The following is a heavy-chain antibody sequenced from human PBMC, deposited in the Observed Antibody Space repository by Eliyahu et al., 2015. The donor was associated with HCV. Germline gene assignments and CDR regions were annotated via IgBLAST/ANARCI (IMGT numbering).Heavy chain of an antibody. CDR2: IYYSGST. CDR1: GGSISSSSYY. J-gene: IGHJ4*02. D-gene: IGHD5-18*01. V-gene: IGHV4-39*01. CDR3: ASHLVDTAMALDFGY. Sequence: QLQLQESGPGLVKPSETLSLTCTVSGGSISSSSYYWGWIRQPPGKGLEWIGSIYYSGSTYYNPSLKSRVTISVDTSKNQFSLKLSSVTAADTAVYYCASHLVDTAMALDFGYWGQGTLVTVSS.